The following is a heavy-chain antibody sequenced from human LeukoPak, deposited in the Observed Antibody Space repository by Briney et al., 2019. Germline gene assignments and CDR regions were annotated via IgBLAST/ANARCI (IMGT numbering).Heavy chain of an antibody. CDR3: AKMEGQRLYDYCMDV. CDR2: MSGSGYYT. J-gene: IGHJ6*03. V-gene: IGHV3-23*01. CDR1: GFAFSNFA. Sequence: GGSLRLFCAASGFAFSNFAMRWVRQAPGKGLEYVSAMSGSGYYTYYVESVKGRFTISRDNSKNTLYLHMNSLRADDTAVYYCAKMEGQRLYDYCMDVWGRGTTVTVSS. D-gene: IGHD3-3*01.